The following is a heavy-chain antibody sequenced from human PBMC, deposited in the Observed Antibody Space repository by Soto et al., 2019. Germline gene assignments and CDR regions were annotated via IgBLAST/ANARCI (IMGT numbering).Heavy chain of an antibody. CDR1: GFTFSSYA. D-gene: IGHD3-22*01. CDR3: ARDPTDYYDSSGYDPHFDY. J-gene: IGHJ4*02. Sequence: PGGSLRLSCAASGFTFSSYAMHWVRQAPGKGLEWVAVISYDGSNKYYADSVKGRFTISRDNSKNTLYLQMNSLRAEDTAVYYCARDPTDYYDSSGYDPHFDYWGQGTLVTVSS. V-gene: IGHV3-30-3*01. CDR2: ISYDGSNK.